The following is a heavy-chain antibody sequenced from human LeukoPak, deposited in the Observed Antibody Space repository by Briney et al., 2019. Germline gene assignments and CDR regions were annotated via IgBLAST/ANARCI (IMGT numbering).Heavy chain of an antibody. J-gene: IGHJ4*02. CDR2: IYHSGTTYSGST. V-gene: IGHV4-59*12. CDR1: GASMSNYY. Sequence: PSETLSLTCNVSGASMSNYYWVWIRQPPGKGLEWIGSIYHSGTTYSGSTNYNPSLKSRVTISVDTSKNQFSLKLSSVTAADTAVYYCARKTRNYYDSSGYGYWGQGTLVTVSS. CDR3: ARKTRNYYDSSGYGY. D-gene: IGHD3-22*01.